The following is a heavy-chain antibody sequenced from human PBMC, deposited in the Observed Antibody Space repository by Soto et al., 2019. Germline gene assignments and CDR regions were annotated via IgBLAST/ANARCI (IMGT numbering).Heavy chain of an antibody. Sequence: LESGGALVQPGGSLRLSCAASGFTFISSAMNWVRQAPGKGLEWVSIIGAGGANIYYADSVKGRFTISRDDSKNTVYLQMNTLRAEDTATYYCVFHFNNYQSYSWGQGTQVIVSS. D-gene: IGHD2-2*01. V-gene: IGHV3-23*01. CDR2: IGAGGANI. J-gene: IGHJ5*02. CDR1: GFTFISSA. CDR3: VFHFNNYQSYS.